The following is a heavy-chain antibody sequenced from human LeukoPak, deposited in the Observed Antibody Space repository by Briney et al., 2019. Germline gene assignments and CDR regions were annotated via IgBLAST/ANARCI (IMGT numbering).Heavy chain of an antibody. CDR2: IYYTGNT. Sequence: SSETLSLTYTVSGGSISSYYWSWIRQPPGKGLDWIGYIYYTGNTNYNPSLKSRVTNLVHTSKNQFYLKLSSVTAADTAMYYCARLAYDYSGYSYIDYWGQGILVTVSS. CDR1: GGSISSYY. CDR3: ARLAYDYSGYSYIDY. D-gene: IGHD3-22*01. J-gene: IGHJ4*02. V-gene: IGHV4-59*01.